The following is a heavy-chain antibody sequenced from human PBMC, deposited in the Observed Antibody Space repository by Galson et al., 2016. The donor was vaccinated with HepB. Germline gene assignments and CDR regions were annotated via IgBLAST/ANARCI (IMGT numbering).Heavy chain of an antibody. Sequence: ETLSLTCTVSHGPIGGDYWTWIRQSPGRGLEWIGYIHDSGTTAYNPSLKSRVTISIDPPNSQFSLRMTSVTAADTAVYYCARDPGYYHRWFDPWGQGALVTVSS. CDR2: IHDSGTT. D-gene: IGHD3-3*01. V-gene: IGHV4-59*01. CDR3: ARDPGYYHRWFDP. CDR1: HGPIGGDY. J-gene: IGHJ5*02.